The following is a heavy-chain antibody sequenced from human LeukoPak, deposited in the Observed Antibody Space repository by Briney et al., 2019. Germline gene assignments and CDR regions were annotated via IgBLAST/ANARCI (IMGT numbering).Heavy chain of an antibody. CDR3: ARDRGYYGSGSLDY. CDR1: GFTVSSNY. V-gene: IGHV3-53*05. J-gene: IGHJ4*02. D-gene: IGHD3-10*01. Sequence: GGSLRLSCAASGFTVSSNYMSWVRQAPGKGLEWVSVIYSGGSTYYADSVKGRFTISRDNSKNTLYLQMNSLRAEDTAVYYCARDRGYYGSGSLDYWGQGTLVTVSS. CDR2: IYSGGST.